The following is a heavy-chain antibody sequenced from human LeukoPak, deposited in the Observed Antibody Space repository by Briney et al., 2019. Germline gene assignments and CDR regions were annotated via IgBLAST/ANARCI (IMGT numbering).Heavy chain of an antibody. CDR3: ARLGRPDGFDI. Sequence: PSETLSLTCTVSGGSISSSSYYWGWIRQPPGKGLEWIANIYYSGITYYNPSLKSRVTISVDTSNNQFSLKLSSVTAADTAVYYCARLGRPDGFDIWGQGTIVTVSS. CDR2: IYYSGIT. CDR1: GGSISSSSYY. V-gene: IGHV4-39*01. J-gene: IGHJ3*02.